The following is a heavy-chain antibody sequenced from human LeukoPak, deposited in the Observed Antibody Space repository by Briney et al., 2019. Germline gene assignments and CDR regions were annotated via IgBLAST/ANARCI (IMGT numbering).Heavy chain of an antibody. CDR2: IIPIFGTA. V-gene: IGHV1-69*06. CDR3: ARVAARQGHYMDV. Sequence: ASVKVSCNASGGTFSSYAISWVRQAPGQGLEWMGGIIPIFGTANYAQKFQGRVTITADKSTSTAYMELSSLRSEDTAVYYCARVAARQGHYMDVWGKGTTVTVSS. D-gene: IGHD6-6*01. J-gene: IGHJ6*03. CDR1: GGTFSSYA.